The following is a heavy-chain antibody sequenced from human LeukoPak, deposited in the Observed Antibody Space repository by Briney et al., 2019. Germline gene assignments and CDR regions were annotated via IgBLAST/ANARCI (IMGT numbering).Heavy chain of an antibody. D-gene: IGHD6-13*01. CDR1: GYTFTGYY. V-gene: IGHV1-2*02. Sequence: GASVTVSCKASGYTFTGYYMHWVRQAPGQGLEWMGWINPNSGGTNYAQKFQGRVTMTRDTSISTAYMELSRLRSDDTAVYYCARVIAAGRSYYFDYWGQGTLVTVSS. CDR2: INPNSGGT. J-gene: IGHJ4*02. CDR3: ARVIAAGRSYYFDY.